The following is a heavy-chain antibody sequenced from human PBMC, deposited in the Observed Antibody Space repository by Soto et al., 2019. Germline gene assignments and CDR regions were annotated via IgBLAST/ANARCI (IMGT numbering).Heavy chain of an antibody. V-gene: IGHV4-34*01. CDR1: GGSFSGYY. CDR3: ARSRRVWTSSGSYYGYYYYGMDV. D-gene: IGHD3-10*01. Sequence: QVQLQQWGAGLLKPSETLSLTCAVYGGSFSGYYWSWIRQPPGKGLEWIGEINHSGSTNYNPSLKSRVTISVDTSKNQSSLKLSSVTAADTAVYYCARSRRVWTSSGSYYGYYYYGMDVWGQGTTVTVSS. CDR2: INHSGST. J-gene: IGHJ6*02.